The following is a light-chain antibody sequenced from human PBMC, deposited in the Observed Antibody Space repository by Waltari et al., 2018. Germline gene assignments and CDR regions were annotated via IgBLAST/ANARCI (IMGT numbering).Light chain of an antibody. J-gene: IGKJ2*01. V-gene: IGKV1-5*01. CDR1: QSISSW. Sequence: DIQMTQSPSTLSASVGDRVTITCRASQSISSWLAWYQQKPGKAPKLLIYDASSLESGVPSRFSGSGSGTEFTLTISSLQPDDFATYYCQQYNSYPSYTFGQETKLEIK. CDR3: QQYNSYPSYT. CDR2: DAS.